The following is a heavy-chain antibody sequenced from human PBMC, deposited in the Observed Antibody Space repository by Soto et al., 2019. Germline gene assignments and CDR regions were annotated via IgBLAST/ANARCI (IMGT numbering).Heavy chain of an antibody. CDR3: ARPYGSGKWGEFAY. CDR2: IYYSGGT. D-gene: IGHD3-10*01. CDR1: GGSISSSGYY. V-gene: IGHV4-39*01. J-gene: IGHJ4*02. Sequence: SETLSLTCTVSGGSISSSGYYWDWIRQPPGKGLEWIGSIYYSGGTYYNPSLKSRVTISVDTSKNQFSLKLSSVTAADTAVYYCARPYGSGKWGEFAYWGQGTVVT.